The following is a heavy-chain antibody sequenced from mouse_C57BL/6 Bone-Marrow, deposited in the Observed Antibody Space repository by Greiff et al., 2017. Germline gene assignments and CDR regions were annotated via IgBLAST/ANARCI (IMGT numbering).Heavy chain of an antibody. D-gene: IGHD1-1*02. V-gene: IGHV1-50*01. CDR3: ARDGGWVFDY. CDR2: IDPSDSYT. Sequence: QVQLQQPGAELVKPGASVKLSCKASGYTFTSYWMQWVKQRPGQGLEWIGEIDPSDSYTNYNQKFKGKATLTGDTSSSTAYMQLSSLTSEDSAVYYCARDGGWVFDYWGQGTTLTVSS. J-gene: IGHJ2*01. CDR1: GYTFTSYW.